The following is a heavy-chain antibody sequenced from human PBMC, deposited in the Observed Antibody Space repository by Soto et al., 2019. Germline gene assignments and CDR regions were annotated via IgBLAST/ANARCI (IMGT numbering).Heavy chain of an antibody. CDR3: ATSCSGGSCYLGYYYYGMDV. D-gene: IGHD2-15*01. CDR2: ISGSGGST. V-gene: IGHV3-23*01. Sequence: PGGSLRLSCAASGFTVSSNYMSCVRQAPGKGLEWVSAISGSGGSTSYADSVKGRFTISRDNAKNTLYLQMNSLRAEDTAVYYCATSCSGGSCYLGYYYYGMDVWGQGTTVTVSS. J-gene: IGHJ6*02. CDR1: GFTVSSNY.